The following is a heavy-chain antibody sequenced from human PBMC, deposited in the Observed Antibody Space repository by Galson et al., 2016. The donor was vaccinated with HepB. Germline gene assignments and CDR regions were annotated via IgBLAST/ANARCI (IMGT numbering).Heavy chain of an antibody. D-gene: IGHD2-21*02. CDR2: IDPSDSFI. J-gene: IGHJ6*03. CDR3: ARQRRVLTASDYYYYYYMDV. Sequence: QSGAEVKKSGESVRISCRGYGYTFSKYWINWVRQMPGKGLEWMGKIDPSDSFIEYNPPFQGHVTISADKSIDTAYVQWSSLKVSDTAIYYCARQRRVLTASDYYYYYYMDVWGKGTTVTVSS. V-gene: IGHV5-10-1*01. CDR1: GYTFSKYW.